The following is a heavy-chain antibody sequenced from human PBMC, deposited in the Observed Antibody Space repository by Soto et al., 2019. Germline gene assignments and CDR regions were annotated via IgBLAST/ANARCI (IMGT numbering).Heavy chain of an antibody. CDR2: IYYSGST. V-gene: IGHV4-30-4*01. D-gene: IGHD4-17*01. CDR3: SREQLEDYGDYRDY. Sequence: SETLSLTCTVSGGSISSGDYYYTWIRQPPGKGLEWIGYIYYSGSTYYNPSLKSRLTISVDTSKNQFSLKLRSVTAADTAVYYCSREQLEDYGDYRDYWGQGTLVTVSS. CDR1: GGSISSGDYY. J-gene: IGHJ4*02.